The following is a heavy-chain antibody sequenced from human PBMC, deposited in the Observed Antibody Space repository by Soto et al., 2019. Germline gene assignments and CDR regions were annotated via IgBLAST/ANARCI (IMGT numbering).Heavy chain of an antibody. CDR3: ARESEDLTSNFDY. V-gene: IGHV3-21*06. CDR1: GFTFTRYS. J-gene: IGHJ4*02. Sequence: PGGSLRLFCAASGFTFTRYSMNWVRQAPGKGLEWVSSISSTTNYIYYGDSMKGRFTISGDNAKNSLYLEMNSLRAEDTAVYYCARESEDLTSNFDYWGQGTLVTVSS. CDR2: ISSTTNYI.